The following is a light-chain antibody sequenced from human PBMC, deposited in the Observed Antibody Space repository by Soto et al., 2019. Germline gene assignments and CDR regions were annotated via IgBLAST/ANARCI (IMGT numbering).Light chain of an antibody. CDR3: QQRNYWQVT. V-gene: IGKV3-11*01. CDR2: DVS. J-gene: IGKJ5*01. CDR1: QSVSGY. Sequence: EIVLKQSPVTLSLSPGERATLSCRASQSVSGYLAWYQQKPGQAPRLLIYDVSNRATGIPARFSGSGSGTDFTLTISSLEPEDFAIYYCQQRNYWQVTFGQGTLLEVK.